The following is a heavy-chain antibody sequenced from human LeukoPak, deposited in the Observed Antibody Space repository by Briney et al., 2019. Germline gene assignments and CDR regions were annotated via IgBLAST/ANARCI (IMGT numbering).Heavy chain of an antibody. V-gene: IGHV4-34*01. CDR1: GGSFSGYY. D-gene: IGHD6-19*01. CDR2: INHSGST. Sequence: KPSETLSLTCAVYGGSFSGYYWSWIRQPPGKGLEWMGEINHSGSTNYNPSLKSRVTISVDTSKNQFSLKLSSVTAADTAVYYCARLIASGWVFDYWGQGTLVTVSS. J-gene: IGHJ4*02. CDR3: ARLIASGWVFDY.